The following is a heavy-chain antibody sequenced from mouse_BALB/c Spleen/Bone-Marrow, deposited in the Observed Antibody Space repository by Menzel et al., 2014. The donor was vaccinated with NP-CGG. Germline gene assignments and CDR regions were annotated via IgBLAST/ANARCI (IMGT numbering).Heavy chain of an antibody. V-gene: IGHV14-3*02. J-gene: IGHJ3*01. CDR2: IDPANGNT. D-gene: IGHD2-1*01. CDR1: GFNIKDTY. CDR3: ARNGNCGAWFAY. Sequence: EVQLQQSGAELVKPGASVKLSCTASGFNIKDTYMHWVKQRPEQGLEWIGRIDPANGNTKYDPKFQGKATITADTSSNTAYLQLSSLTSEDTAVYYCARNGNCGAWFAYWGQGILVTVSA.